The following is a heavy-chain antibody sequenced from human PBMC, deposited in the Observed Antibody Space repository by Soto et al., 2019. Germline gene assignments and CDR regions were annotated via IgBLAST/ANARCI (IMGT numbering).Heavy chain of an antibody. J-gene: IGHJ6*02. CDR3: ARDWGAVAGREDYYYGMDV. V-gene: IGHV1-69*13. Sequence: ASVKVSCKASGGTFSSYAISWVRQAPGQGLEWMGGIIPIFGTANYAQKFQGRVTITADESTSTAYMELSSLRSEDTAVYYCARDWGAVAGREDYYYGMDVWGQGTTVTVSS. CDR2: IIPIFGTA. D-gene: IGHD6-19*01. CDR1: GGTFSSYA.